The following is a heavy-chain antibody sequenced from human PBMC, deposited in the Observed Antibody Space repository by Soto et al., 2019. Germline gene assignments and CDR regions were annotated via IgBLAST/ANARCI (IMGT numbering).Heavy chain of an antibody. CDR1: GYSFTSYW. Sequence: GESLKISCKGSGYSFTSYWISWVRQMPGKGLEWMGRIDPSDSYTNYSPSFQGHVTISADKSISTAYLQWSSLKASDTAMYYCAPLNPVTPEFDYWGQGTLVTVSS. CDR3: APLNPVTPEFDY. D-gene: IGHD4-4*01. CDR2: IDPSDSYT. J-gene: IGHJ4*02. V-gene: IGHV5-10-1*01.